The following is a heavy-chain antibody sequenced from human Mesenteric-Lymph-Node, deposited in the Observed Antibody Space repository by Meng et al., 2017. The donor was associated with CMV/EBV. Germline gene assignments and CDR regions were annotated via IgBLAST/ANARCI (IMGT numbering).Heavy chain of an antibody. CDR3: ARVEVGATGYYYYGMDV. V-gene: IGHV3-30*02. CDR1: GFTFSSYG. CDR2: IRDDGSDK. D-gene: IGHD1-26*01. Sequence: GGSLRLSCAASGFTFSSYGIHWVRQAPGKGLEWVAFIRDDGSDKYYVDSVKGRFTISRDNAKNSLYLQMNSLRAEDTALYYCARVEVGATGYYYYGMDVWGQGTTVTVSS. J-gene: IGHJ6*02.